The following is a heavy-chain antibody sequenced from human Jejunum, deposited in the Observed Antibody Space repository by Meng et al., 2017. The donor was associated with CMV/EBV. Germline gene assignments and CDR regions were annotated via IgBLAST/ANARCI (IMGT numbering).Heavy chain of an antibody. V-gene: IGHV4-39*07. D-gene: IGHD3-3*01. J-gene: IGHJ4*02. Sequence: SSDYYWSWIRQPPGKGLEWIGSVFYTGSTFYNPSLMSRVAISTDTSKNQFSLKLTSVTAADTAVYYCAREARDFWSAYIPQEFGYWGQGRLVTVSS. CDR1: SSDYY. CDR2: VFYTGST. CDR3: AREARDFWSAYIPQEFGY.